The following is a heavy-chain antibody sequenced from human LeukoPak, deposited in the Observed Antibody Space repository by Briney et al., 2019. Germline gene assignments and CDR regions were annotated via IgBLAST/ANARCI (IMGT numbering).Heavy chain of an antibody. J-gene: IGHJ6*02. Sequence: ASVKASCKASGYTFTSYYMHWVRQAPGQGLEWMGIINPSGGSTSYAQKFQGRVTMTRDTSTSTVYMELSSLRSEDTAVYYCARDVSPYYYYYGMDVWGQGTTVTVSS. CDR1: GYTFTSYY. CDR3: ARDVSPYYYYYGMDV. V-gene: IGHV1-46*01. CDR2: INPSGGST.